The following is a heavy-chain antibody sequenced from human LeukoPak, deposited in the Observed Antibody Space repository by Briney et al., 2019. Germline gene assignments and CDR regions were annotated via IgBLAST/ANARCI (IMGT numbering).Heavy chain of an antibody. CDR3: ARAARQGFTMIVVPFFYFDL. D-gene: IGHD3-22*01. CDR2: INHSGST. J-gene: IGHJ2*01. Sequence: SETLSLTCTVSGGSISSCASDWGWIRQHPKRGLEWVGYINHSGSTYYNPSLGSRVTMSVDTSKNQFSLKRSSVTAADSAVYYCARAARQGFTMIVVPFFYFDLWGRGTLVTVSS. CDR1: GGSISSCASD. V-gene: IGHV4-31*03.